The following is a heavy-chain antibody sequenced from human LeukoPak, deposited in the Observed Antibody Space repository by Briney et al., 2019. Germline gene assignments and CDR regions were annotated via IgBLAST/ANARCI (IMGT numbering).Heavy chain of an antibody. Sequence: SETLSFTCTVSGASIRSGDYYWSWIRQPPGKGLEWIGYIYDSGSTYYNPSLKSRITISVDTSENRFPLKLSSVTATDTAVYYCARDCSGGSCYGAFDIWGQGTMVTVSS. V-gene: IGHV4-30-4*01. CDR1: GASIRSGDYY. D-gene: IGHD2-15*01. CDR2: IYDSGST. J-gene: IGHJ3*02. CDR3: ARDCSGGSCYGAFDI.